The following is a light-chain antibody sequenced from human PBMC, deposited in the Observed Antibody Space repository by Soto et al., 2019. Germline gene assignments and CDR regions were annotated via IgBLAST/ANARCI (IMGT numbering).Light chain of an antibody. CDR1: NSDVGGYNY. CDR3: CSYVDTDTWV. J-gene: IGLJ3*02. V-gene: IGLV2-11*01. CDR2: GVS. Sequence: QSALTQPRSVSWSPGQSVTISCTGTNSDVGGYNYVSWYQQYPGKAPKLMISGVSERPSGVPDRFSGSKSGNTASLTISGLQAEDEADYYCCSYVDTDTWVFGGGTKVTVL.